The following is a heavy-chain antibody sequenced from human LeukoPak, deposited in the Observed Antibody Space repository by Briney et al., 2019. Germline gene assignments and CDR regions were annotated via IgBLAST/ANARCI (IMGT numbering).Heavy chain of an antibody. CDR1: GFTFSSYW. D-gene: IGHD6-13*01. CDR2: ISYDGSNK. Sequence: GGSLRLSCAASGFTFSSYWMSWVRQAPGKGLEWVAVISYDGSNKYYADSVKGRFTISRDNSKNTLYLQMNSLRAEDTAVYYCAREGIYSSSWYVYYFDYWGQGTLVTVSS. CDR3: AREGIYSSSWYVYYFDY. J-gene: IGHJ4*02. V-gene: IGHV3-30-3*01.